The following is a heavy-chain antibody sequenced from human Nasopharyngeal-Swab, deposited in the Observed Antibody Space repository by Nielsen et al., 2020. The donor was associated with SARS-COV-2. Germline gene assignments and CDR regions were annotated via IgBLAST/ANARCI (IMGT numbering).Heavy chain of an antibody. CDR2: IYYSGST. D-gene: IGHD4-17*01. J-gene: IGHJ3*02. V-gene: IGHV4-39*01. Sequence: RQAPGKGLEWVGRIYYSGSTYYNPSLKSRVTISVDTSKNQFSLKLSSVTAADTAVYYCARHGTTVTRNYAFDIWGQGTMVTVSS. CDR3: ARHGTTVTRNYAFDI.